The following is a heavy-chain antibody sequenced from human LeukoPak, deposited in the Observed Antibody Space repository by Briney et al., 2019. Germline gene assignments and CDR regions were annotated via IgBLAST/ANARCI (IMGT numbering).Heavy chain of an antibody. D-gene: IGHD3-16*01. V-gene: IGHV4-39*01. CDR3: SRRGTTSSIGWFDP. J-gene: IGHJ5*02. CDR1: GASIRTSTHY. Sequence: SETLSPTCSVSGASIRTSTHYWAWIRQAPGKGLEWIGSIFHSGDTYYNPSLQSRLTIAVDTSKNEFYINLASVTASDTGVYFCSRRGTTSSIGWFDPWGQGSPVTVSS. CDR2: IFHSGDT.